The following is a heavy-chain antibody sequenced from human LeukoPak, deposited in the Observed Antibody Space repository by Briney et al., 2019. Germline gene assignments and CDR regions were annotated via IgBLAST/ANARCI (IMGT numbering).Heavy chain of an antibody. CDR1: GGSFSAHY. V-gene: IGHV4-34*01. J-gene: IGHJ4*02. Sequence: SETLSLTCAVSGGSFSAHYWSCLRQPPGKGLEWIGEIYHRGSTNYNPSLKSRVTISVDTSKNQFSLRLTSVTASDTAVYYCASGQTYLDYWGQGTLVTVSS. CDR3: ASGQTYLDY. CDR2: IYHRGST.